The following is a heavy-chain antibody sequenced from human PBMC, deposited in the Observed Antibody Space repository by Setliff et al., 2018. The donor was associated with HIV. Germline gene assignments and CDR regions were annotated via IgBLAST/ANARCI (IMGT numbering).Heavy chain of an antibody. V-gene: IGHV4-59*01. D-gene: IGHD3-22*01. Sequence: SETLSLTCTVSGGSISGYYWSWIRQPPGKGLEWIGYIYYIGNTNYNPSLKGRVTLPVDTSKNQLSLKLSSVTAADTAVYYCARGRSRYYYDGSGYYVDYWGQGTLVTVSS. CDR1: GGSISGYY. CDR3: ARGRSRYYYDGSGYYVDY. J-gene: IGHJ4*02. CDR2: IYYIGNT.